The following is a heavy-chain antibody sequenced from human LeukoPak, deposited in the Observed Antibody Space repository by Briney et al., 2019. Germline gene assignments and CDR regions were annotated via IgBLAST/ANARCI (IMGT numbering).Heavy chain of an antibody. J-gene: IGHJ4*02. V-gene: IGHV1-2*02. CDR1: GYTFTGYY. D-gene: IGHD3-10*01. CDR3: AVFDSGSYYSFDY. CDR2: INPNSGGT. Sequence: ASVKVSCKASGYTFTGYYMHWVRQAPGQGLEWMGWINPNSGGTNYAQKFQGRVTMTRDTSISTAYMELSRLRSDDTAVYYCAVFDSGSYYSFDYWGQGTLVTVSS.